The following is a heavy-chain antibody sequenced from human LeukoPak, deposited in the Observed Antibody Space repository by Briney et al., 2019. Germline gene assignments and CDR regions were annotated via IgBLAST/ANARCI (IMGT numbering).Heavy chain of an antibody. CDR2: ISYDGSNK. V-gene: IGHV3-30-3*01. CDR3: ARVGYDGSGPFGAFDI. J-gene: IGHJ3*02. Sequence: GRSLRLSCAASGFTFSSYAMHWVRQAPGKGLEWVAVISYDGSNKYYADSVKGRFTISRDNSKNTLYLQMNSLRAEDTAVYYCARVGYDGSGPFGAFDIWGQGTMVTVSS. D-gene: IGHD3-10*01. CDR1: GFTFSSYA.